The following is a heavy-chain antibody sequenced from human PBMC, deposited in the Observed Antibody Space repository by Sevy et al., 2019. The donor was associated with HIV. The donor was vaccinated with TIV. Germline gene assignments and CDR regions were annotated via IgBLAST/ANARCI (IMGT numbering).Heavy chain of an antibody. CDR1: GFTFSNYA. V-gene: IGHV3-23*01. D-gene: IGHD6-19*01. Sequence: GGSLRLSCAASGFTFSNYAMNWVRQAPGKGLEWVSTISGTGLSTYYADSVKGRFTISRDNSKNTLYLQMNSLRAEDTAVYYCSKGKDGGWYYFDYWGQGTLVTVSS. CDR2: ISGTGLST. CDR3: SKGKDGGWYYFDY. J-gene: IGHJ4*02.